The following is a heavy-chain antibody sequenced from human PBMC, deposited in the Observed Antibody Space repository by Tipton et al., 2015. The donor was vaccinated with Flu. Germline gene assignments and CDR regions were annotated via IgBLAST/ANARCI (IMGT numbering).Heavy chain of an antibody. CDR1: GFTFSGYG. D-gene: IGHD6-19*01. CDR3: VKDGWDTSGWYPFDY. V-gene: IGHV3-30*02. J-gene: IGHJ4*02. Sequence: QLVQSGGGVVQPGGSLRLSCAPSGFTFSGYGMHWVRQAPGKGLEWVAFIRHDESDKYYADSVKGRFTISRDNSKNALYLLISSLRPEDTAVYYCVKDGWDTSGWYPFDYWGQGTLVTASS. CDR2: IRHDESDK.